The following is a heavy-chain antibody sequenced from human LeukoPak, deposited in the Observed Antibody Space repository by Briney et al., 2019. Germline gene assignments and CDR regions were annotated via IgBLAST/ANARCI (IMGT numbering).Heavy chain of an antibody. V-gene: IGHV3-66*01. Sequence: PGGSLRLSCAASGFTVSSNYMSWVRQAPGKGLEWVSVIYGGGSTHYADSVKGRFTISRDTSKNTLYLQMNSLRAGDTAVYYCARDPTSRGWYYFDYWGQGTLVTVSS. J-gene: IGHJ4*02. D-gene: IGHD2-15*01. CDR1: GFTVSSNY. CDR3: ARDPTSRGWYYFDY. CDR2: IYGGGST.